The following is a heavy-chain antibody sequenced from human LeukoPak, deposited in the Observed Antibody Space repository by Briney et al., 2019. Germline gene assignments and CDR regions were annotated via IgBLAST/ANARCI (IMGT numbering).Heavy chain of an antibody. CDR1: GFTFSSYS. V-gene: IGHV3-48*01. D-gene: IGHD2-2*02. J-gene: IGHJ4*02. Sequence: PGGSLRLSCAASGFTFSSYSMNWVRQAPGKGLEWVSYISSSSSTIYYADSVKGRFTISRDNAKNSLYLQMNSLRAEDTAVYYCARDLPLEYPRGDDYWGQGTLVTVSS. CDR3: ARDLPLEYPRGDDY. CDR2: ISSSSSTI.